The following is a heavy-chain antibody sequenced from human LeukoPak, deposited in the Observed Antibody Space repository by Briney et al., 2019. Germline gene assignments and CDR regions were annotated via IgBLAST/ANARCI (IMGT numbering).Heavy chain of an antibody. CDR2: IWYDGSNK. Sequence: GGSLRLSCAASGFTFSSYGMHWVRQAPGKGLEWVAVIWYDGSNKNYADSVKGRFTISRDNSKNTLYLQMNSLRAEDTAVYYCAKGTYSYGYAAFDYWGQGTLVTVSS. V-gene: IGHV3-30*02. J-gene: IGHJ4*02. D-gene: IGHD5-18*01. CDR1: GFTFSSYG. CDR3: AKGTYSYGYAAFDY.